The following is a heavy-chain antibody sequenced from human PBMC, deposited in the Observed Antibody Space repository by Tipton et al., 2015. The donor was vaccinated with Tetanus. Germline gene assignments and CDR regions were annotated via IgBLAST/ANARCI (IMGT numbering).Heavy chain of an antibody. V-gene: IGHV4-39*01. J-gene: IGHJ3*01. CDR2: IYYSGSS. Sequence: GLVKPLETLSLTCNVSGASMSSSSYYWDWIRQPPGKGLEWIGSIYYSGSSYYNPSLESRVTISLDTSKNRFSLKLTSVTAADAAVYYCARPSTTVTPRAFDVWGQGTMVTVSS. CDR3: ARPSTTVTPRAFDV. CDR1: GASMSSSSYY. D-gene: IGHD4-17*01.